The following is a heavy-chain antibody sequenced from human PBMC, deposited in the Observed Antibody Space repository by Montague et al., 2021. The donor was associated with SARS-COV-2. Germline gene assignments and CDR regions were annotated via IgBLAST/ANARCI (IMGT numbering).Heavy chain of an antibody. CDR2: IYYSGST. Sequence: SETLSLTCTVSGGSISSYCWSWIRQPPGKGLEWIGYIYYSGSTNYNPSLKSRVTISVDTSKNQFSLKLSSVTAADTAVYYCARVMRGYYYGLGVSAHFDYWGQGTLVTVSS. CDR1: GGSISSYC. D-gene: IGHD3-10*01. V-gene: IGHV4-59*01. CDR3: ARVMRGYYYGLGVSAHFDY. J-gene: IGHJ4*02.